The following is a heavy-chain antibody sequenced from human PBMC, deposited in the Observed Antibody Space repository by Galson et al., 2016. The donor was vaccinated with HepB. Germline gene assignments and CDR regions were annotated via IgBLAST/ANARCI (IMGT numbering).Heavy chain of an antibody. CDR2: IPFDGSRK. D-gene: IGHD1-1*01. J-gene: IGHJ6*01. Sequence: SLRLSCAASGFTFSSYAMHWVRQAPGKGLEWVAVIPFDGSRKHPADSVQGRFTISRDNSNNTVFLQLNSLRAEETAVYYCAKPRGRNYNYHYGLDVWGQGTTVTVSS. V-gene: IGHV3-30*18. CDR1: GFTFSSYA. CDR3: AKPRGRNYNYHYGLDV.